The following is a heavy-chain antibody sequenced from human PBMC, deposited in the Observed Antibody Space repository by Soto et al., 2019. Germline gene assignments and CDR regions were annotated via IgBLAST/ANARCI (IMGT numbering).Heavy chain of an antibody. V-gene: IGHV1-69*08. CDR1: GGTFSSYS. D-gene: IGHD1-20*01. Sequence: QVQLVQSGAEVKKPGSSVKVSCKAPGGTFSSYSINWVRQATGQGLEWMGRVVPKIGNINFVRKFQGRLTLTADNSTRTACLERSSLRPEDTAGYYWTRGGRENNCNDANLEYWGQGTQVTVSS. J-gene: IGHJ4*02. CDR2: VVPKIGNI. CDR3: TRGGRENNCNDANLEY.